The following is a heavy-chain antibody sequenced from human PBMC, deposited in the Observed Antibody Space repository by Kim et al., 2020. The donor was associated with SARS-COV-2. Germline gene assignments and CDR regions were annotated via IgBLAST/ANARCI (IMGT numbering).Heavy chain of an antibody. CDR3: ALLSPNIADAL. V-gene: IGHV3-74*01. CDR1: GFTFSSYS. D-gene: IGHD6-13*01. J-gene: IGHJ4*02. Sequence: GGSLRLSCAASGFTFSSYSMHWVRQAPGKGLVWVSCINSDGSSTNYADSVKGRFTFSRDNAKNTLYLQMNSLRGEDTAVYYCALLSPNIADALWGLGTLVTVSS. CDR2: INSDGSST.